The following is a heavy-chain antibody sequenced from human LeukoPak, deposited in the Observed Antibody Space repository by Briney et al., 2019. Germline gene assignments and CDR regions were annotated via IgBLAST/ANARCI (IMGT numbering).Heavy chain of an antibody. Sequence: GGSLRLSCAASGFTFSSYAMSWVRQAPGKGLEWASAITGSGGSTYYADSVKGRFTISRDNSKNTLYLQMNSLRADDTAVYYCAKGRGLAVAVFFDYWGQGTLVTASS. J-gene: IGHJ4*02. CDR3: AKGRGLAVAVFFDY. V-gene: IGHV3-23*01. D-gene: IGHD6-19*01. CDR1: GFTFSSYA. CDR2: ITGSGGST.